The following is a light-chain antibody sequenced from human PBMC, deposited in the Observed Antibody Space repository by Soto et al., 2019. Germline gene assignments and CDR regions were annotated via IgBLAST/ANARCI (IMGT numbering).Light chain of an antibody. CDR3: RQYNSYSWT. V-gene: IGKV1-5*03. CDR2: KES. J-gene: IGKJ1*01. CDR1: QSISSW. Sequence: DIQMTQSPSTLSACVGVRVTITCRASQSISSWLAWYQQKPGKAPKLLTYKESSLDSGVSSRFSGSGSETEFTLTISSLQPDDFATYYCRQYNSYSWTFGQETKVEIK.